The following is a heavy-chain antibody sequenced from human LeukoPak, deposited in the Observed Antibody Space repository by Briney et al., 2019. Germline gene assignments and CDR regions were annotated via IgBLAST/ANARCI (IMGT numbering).Heavy chain of an antibody. J-gene: IGHJ4*02. CDR2: ISYDGSNK. CDR3: ARTYSSSFYYFDY. Sequence: GGSLRLSCAASGFTFSSYAMHWVRQAPGKGLEWVAVISYDGSNKYYADSVKGRFTISRDNSKNTLYLQMNSLRAEDTAVCYCARTYSSSFYYFDYWGQGTLVTVSS. CDR1: GFTFSSYA. D-gene: IGHD6-13*01. V-gene: IGHV3-30-3*01.